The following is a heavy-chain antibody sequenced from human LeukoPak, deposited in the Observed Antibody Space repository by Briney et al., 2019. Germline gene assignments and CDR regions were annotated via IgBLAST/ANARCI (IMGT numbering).Heavy chain of an antibody. CDR1: GLTLSSYW. D-gene: IGHD3-10*01. CDR3: AELTSMVEQY. CDR2: INSDGSST. J-gene: IGHJ4*02. V-gene: IGHV3-74*01. Sequence: GGSLKLSCAASGLTLSSYWMHWVRQAPGKGLVWVSRINSDGSSTRYADSVKGRFTISRDNAKNTLYLQMNSLRAEDTAVYYCAELTSMVEQYWGQGTLVTVSS.